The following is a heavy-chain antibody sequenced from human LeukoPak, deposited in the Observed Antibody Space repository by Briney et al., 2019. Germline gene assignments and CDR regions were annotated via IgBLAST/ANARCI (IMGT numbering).Heavy chain of an antibody. V-gene: IGHV3-21*01. J-gene: IGHJ4*02. CDR2: ISSSSSYI. Sequence: PGGSLRLSCAASGFTFSSYSMNWVRQAPGKGLEWVSSISSSSSYIYYADSVKGRFPISRDNAKNSLYLQMDRLRAEDTAVYYCARDALGELSSFDYWGQGTLVSVSS. D-gene: IGHD3-16*02. CDR3: ARDALGELSSFDY. CDR1: GFTFSSYS.